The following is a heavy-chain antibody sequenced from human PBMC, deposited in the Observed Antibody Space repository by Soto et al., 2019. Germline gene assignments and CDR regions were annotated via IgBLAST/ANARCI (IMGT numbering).Heavy chain of an antibody. Sequence: GGSLRLSCAASGFIFRKYDMSWVRQAPGEGLEWVSGISGTATSTYYADSVKGRFTISRDNSKNTLYLQMNSLRDEDTAVYYCAKESSSSFEYWSQGTLVTVSS. CDR1: GFIFRKYD. CDR3: AKESSSSFEY. D-gene: IGHD6-6*01. V-gene: IGHV3-23*01. CDR2: ISGTATST. J-gene: IGHJ4*01.